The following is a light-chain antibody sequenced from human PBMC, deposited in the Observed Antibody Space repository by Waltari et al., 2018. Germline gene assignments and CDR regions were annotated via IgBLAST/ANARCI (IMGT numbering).Light chain of an antibody. CDR1: QSIANY. CDR2: AAS. J-gene: IGKJ4*01. CDR3: QQSYTTLT. V-gene: IGKV1-39*01. Sequence: DVQMTQYPSSLSASVGDRVTITCRASQSIANYLNWYQQKPGKVPKLLIYAASSLHSGVPSRFSGSGSGTEFTLTITNLQPEDFATYYCQQSYTTLTFGGGTKVE.